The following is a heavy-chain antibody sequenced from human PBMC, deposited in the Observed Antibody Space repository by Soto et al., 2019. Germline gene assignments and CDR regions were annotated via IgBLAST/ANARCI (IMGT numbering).Heavy chain of an antibody. CDR3: ATYRKFFQL. V-gene: IGHV4-30-2*01. Sequence: SETLSLTCAVSGGYIGGGYYSWSWIRQPPGKGLEWIGFIYNSGRTYYNSSLKSRVTISVDRSKNHFFLNLTSVTAADTAVYYCATYRKFFQLWGQGTKVTVSS. CDR2: IYNSGRT. J-gene: IGHJ3*01. CDR1: GGYIGGGYYS. D-gene: IGHD3-3*01.